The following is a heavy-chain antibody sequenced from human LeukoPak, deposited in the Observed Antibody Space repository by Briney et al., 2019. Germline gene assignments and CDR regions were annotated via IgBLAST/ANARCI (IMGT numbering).Heavy chain of an antibody. D-gene: IGHD6-6*01. CDR2: MNPNSGNT. CDR1: GYTFTSYD. J-gene: IGHJ5*02. V-gene: IGHV1-8*01. CDR3: ARTPASKSSTATSSSSGLFRRGTQNKYNWFDP. Sequence: ASVKVSCKASGYTFTSYDINWVRQATGQGLERMGWMNPNSGNTGYAQKFQGRVTMTRNTSISTAYMELSSLRSEDTAVYYCARTPASKSSTATSSSSGLFRRGTQNKYNWFDPRGQGTLVTVSS.